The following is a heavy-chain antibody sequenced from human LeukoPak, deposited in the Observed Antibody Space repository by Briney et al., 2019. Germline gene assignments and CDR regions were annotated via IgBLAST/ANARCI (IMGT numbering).Heavy chain of an antibody. CDR2: IWYDGSNK. D-gene: IGHD5-12*01. CDR1: GFTFSSYG. CDR3: VRAYSGFSSRGFDY. J-gene: IGHJ4*02. Sequence: HPGGSLRLSCAASGFTFSSYGFHWVRQAPGKGLEWVADIWYDGSNKYYADSVKGRVTISRDNSKNTVSLQMSSLRAEDTAVYYCVRAYSGFSSRGFDYWGQGTLVSV. V-gene: IGHV3-33*01.